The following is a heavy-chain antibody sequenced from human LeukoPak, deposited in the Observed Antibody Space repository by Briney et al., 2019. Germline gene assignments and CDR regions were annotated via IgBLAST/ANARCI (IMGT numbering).Heavy chain of an antibody. CDR3: ARDVRAYSTSSSAFDI. CDR1: GFTFSSYS. D-gene: IGHD6-6*01. J-gene: IGHJ3*02. Sequence: GGSLRLPCAASGFTFSSYSINWVRQAPGKGLEWVSSISTSSNYIYYADSVKGRFTISRDNAENSLYLQMNSLRDDDTAVYYCARDVRAYSTSSSAFDIWGQGTMVTVSS. CDR2: ISTSSNYI. V-gene: IGHV3-21*06.